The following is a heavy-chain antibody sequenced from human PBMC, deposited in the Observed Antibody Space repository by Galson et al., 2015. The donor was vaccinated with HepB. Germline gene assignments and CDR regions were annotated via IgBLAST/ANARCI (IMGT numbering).Heavy chain of an antibody. Sequence: SLRLSCAASGLTFNTYSMNWVRQAPGKGLEWVASISSSSSYIYYADLVKGRFTISRDNARNSLYLQMNSLRAEDTAVYHCATVEILVVRGGLRTRSYFDYWGRGTLVTVSS. J-gene: IGHJ4*02. CDR2: ISSSSSYI. V-gene: IGHV3-21*01. D-gene: IGHD3-10*01. CDR3: ATVEILVVRGGLRTRSYFDY. CDR1: GLTFNTYS.